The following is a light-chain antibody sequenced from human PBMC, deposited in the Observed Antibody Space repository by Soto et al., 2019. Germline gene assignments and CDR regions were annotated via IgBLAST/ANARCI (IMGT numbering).Light chain of an antibody. V-gene: IGKV3-20*01. CDR3: QQYGSPSWT. CDR1: QSVSSSY. J-gene: IGKJ1*01. Sequence: EIVLTQSPGTLSLSPGERATLSCRASQSVSSSYLAWYQQKPGQAPRLLIYGASSRAPGIPDRFSGSGSGTDFTLTISRLEPEDFAVYYCQQYGSPSWTFGQGTKVEIK. CDR2: GAS.